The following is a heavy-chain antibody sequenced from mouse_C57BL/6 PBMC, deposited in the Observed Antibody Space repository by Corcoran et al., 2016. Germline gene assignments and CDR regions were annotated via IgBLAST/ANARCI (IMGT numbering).Heavy chain of an antibody. CDR3: ARSDYDRVWFAY. Sequence: EVQLQQSGSELVKPGASVKISCKASGYTFTDYYMNWVKQSHGKSLEWIGDINPNNGGTSYNQKFKGKATLTVDKSSSTAYMELRSLTSEDSAVYYCARSDYDRVWFAYWGQGTLVTVSA. CDR2: INPNNGGT. J-gene: IGHJ3*01. V-gene: IGHV1-26*01. CDR1: GYTFTDYY. D-gene: IGHD2-4*01.